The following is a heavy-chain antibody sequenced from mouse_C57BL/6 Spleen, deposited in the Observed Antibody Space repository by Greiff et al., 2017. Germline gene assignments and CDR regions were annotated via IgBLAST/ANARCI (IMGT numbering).Heavy chain of an antibody. CDR3: ARGGTTVVAHWYFDV. V-gene: IGHV1-59*01. D-gene: IGHD1-1*01. CDR2: IDPSDSYT. Sequence: VQLQQPGAELVRPGTSVKLSCKASGYTFTSYWMHWVKQRPGQGLEWIGVIDPSDSYTNYNQKFKGKATLTVDTSSSTAYMQLSSLTSEDSAVYYCARGGTTVVAHWYFDVWGTGTTVTVSS. CDR1: GYTFTSYW. J-gene: IGHJ1*03.